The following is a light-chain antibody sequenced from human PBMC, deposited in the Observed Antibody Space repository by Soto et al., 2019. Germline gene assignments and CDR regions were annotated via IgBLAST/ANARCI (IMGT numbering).Light chain of an antibody. Sequence: QSALTQPPSASGSPGQSVTISCTGTSSDVGGYNYVSWYQQHPGKAPKLMIYEVSKRPSGVPDRFSGSKSGNTASLNVSGIQAEDEADYYCSSYAGSKNFGVFGTGTKVTV. CDR1: SSDVGGYNY. J-gene: IGLJ1*01. CDR3: SSYAGSKNFGV. V-gene: IGLV2-8*01. CDR2: EVS.